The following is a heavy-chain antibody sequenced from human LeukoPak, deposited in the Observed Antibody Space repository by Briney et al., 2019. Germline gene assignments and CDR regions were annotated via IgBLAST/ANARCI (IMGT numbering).Heavy chain of an antibody. CDR1: GFTFSSYA. D-gene: IGHD5-12*01. V-gene: IGHV3-23*01. J-gene: IGHJ4*02. CDR2: ISGSGGST. Sequence: GGSLRLSCAASGFTFSSYAMSWVRQAPGKGLEWVSAISGSGGSTYYTDSVKGKFTISRENSKNTLYLQMNSLRAEDTAVYYCAKPTSTIIVANLLSWGQGTLVTVSS. CDR3: AKPTSTIIVANLLS.